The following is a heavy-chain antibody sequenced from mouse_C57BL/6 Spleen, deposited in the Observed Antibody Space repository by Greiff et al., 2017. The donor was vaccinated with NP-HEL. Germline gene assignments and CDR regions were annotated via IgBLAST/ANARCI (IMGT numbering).Heavy chain of an antibody. V-gene: IGHV1-66*01. CDR2: IYPGSGNT. CDR1: GYSFTSYY. D-gene: IGHD2-4*01. Sequence: QVQLQQSGPELVKPGASVKISCKASGYSFTSYYIHWVKQRPGQGLEWIGWIYPGSGNTKYNEKFKGKATLTADTSSSTAYMQLSSLTSEDAAVYYGARRGDYDGGDYFDYWGQGTTLTVSS. J-gene: IGHJ2*01. CDR3: ARRGDYDGGDYFDY.